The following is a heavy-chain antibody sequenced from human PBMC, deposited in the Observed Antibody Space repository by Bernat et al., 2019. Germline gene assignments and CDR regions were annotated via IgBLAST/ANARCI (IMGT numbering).Heavy chain of an antibody. Sequence: VQLVESGGGLVKPGGSLRLSCAASGFIVSTHYMSWVRQAPGKGLEWVSVIYSAGSTYYADSVHGRFSISRDISKNTVYLQMDSLRAEDTAVYFCARGAAVAGVFDFDYWGQGALVTVSS. V-gene: IGHV3-66*01. D-gene: IGHD6-19*01. CDR1: GFIVSTHY. CDR3: ARGAAVAGVFDFDY. J-gene: IGHJ4*02. CDR2: IYSAGST.